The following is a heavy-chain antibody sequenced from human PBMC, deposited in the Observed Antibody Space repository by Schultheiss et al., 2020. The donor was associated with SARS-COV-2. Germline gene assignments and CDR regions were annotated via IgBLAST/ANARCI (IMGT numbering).Heavy chain of an antibody. D-gene: IGHD3-22*01. J-gene: IGHJ3*02. CDR3: AAMGPSTSGYYNDAFDI. CDR1: GFTFTSSA. CDR2: IVVGSGNT. V-gene: IGHV1-58*01. Sequence: SVKVSCKASGFTFTSSAVQWVRQARGQRLEWIGWIVVGSGNTNYAQKLQGRVTMTTDTSTSTAYMELRSLRSDDTAVYYCAAMGPSTSGYYNDAFDIWGQGTMVTVSS.